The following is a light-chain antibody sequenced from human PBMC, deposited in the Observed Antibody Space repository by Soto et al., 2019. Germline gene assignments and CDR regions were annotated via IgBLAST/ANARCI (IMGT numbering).Light chain of an antibody. CDR2: DAS. CDR3: QQRSNS. J-gene: IGKJ4*01. Sequence: EIVLTQSPATLSLSPGERATLSCRASQSVSSYLAWYQQKPGQAPRLLIYDASNRATGIPARFSGSGSGTYFTLTISSLEPEDFAVYYCQQRSNSFGGGTKV. V-gene: IGKV3-11*01. CDR1: QSVSSY.